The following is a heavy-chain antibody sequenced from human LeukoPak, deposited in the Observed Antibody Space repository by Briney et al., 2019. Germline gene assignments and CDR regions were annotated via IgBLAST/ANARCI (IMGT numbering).Heavy chain of an antibody. V-gene: IGHV3-23*01. CDR2: ISGSGGNT. D-gene: IGHD3-9*01. Sequence: PGGSLRLSCAASGFTFSSYAMSWVRQAPGKGLEWVSLISGSGGNTYYADSVKGRFTISRDNSKNTLYLQMNTLRAEDTAVYYCAKGVDPFDYWGQGTLVTVSS. CDR1: GFTFSSYA. CDR3: AKGVDPFDY. J-gene: IGHJ4*02.